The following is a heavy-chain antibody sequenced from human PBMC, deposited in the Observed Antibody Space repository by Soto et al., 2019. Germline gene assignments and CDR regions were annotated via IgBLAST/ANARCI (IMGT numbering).Heavy chain of an antibody. CDR1: GGSISSYY. J-gene: IGHJ5*02. CDR3: ARLVVVPAAIISYWFDP. V-gene: IGHV4-59*08. Sequence: SETLSLTCTVSGGSISSYYWSWIRQPPGKGLEWIGYIYYSGSTNYNPSLKSRVTISVDTSKNQFSLKLSSVTVADTAVYYCARLVVVPAAIISYWFDPWGQGTLVTVSS. D-gene: IGHD2-2*02. CDR2: IYYSGST.